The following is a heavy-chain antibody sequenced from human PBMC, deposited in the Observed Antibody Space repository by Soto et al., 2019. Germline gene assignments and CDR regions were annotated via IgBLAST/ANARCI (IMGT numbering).Heavy chain of an antibody. CDR2: IKQDGSEE. J-gene: IGHJ6*02. CDR1: GFTFSRYW. D-gene: IGHD6-13*01. CDR3: ARIAASGRGWDV. V-gene: IGHV3-7*01. Sequence: EVQLVESGGGLVQPGGSLRLSYVDSGFTFSRYWMSWVRQAPVKGLEWVGNIKQDGSEENYVDSVKGRFTISRDNAKNSIYLQMNSLRAEDTAVYYCARIAASGRGWDVWGQGTTVVVSS.